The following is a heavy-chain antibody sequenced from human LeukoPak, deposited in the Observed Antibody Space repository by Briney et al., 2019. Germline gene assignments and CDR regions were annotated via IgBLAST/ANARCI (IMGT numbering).Heavy chain of an antibody. J-gene: IGHJ3*02. CDR2: IYYSGST. CDR1: GGSISSYY. V-gene: IGHV4-59*12. Sequence: PSETLSLTCTVSGGSISSYYWSWIRQPPGKGLEWIGYIYYSGSTNYNPSLKSRVTISVDTSKNQFSLKLSSVTAADTAVYYCARRGVAAQARGRLFAFDIWGQGAMVTVSS. CDR3: ARRGVAAQARGRLFAFDI. D-gene: IGHD6-6*01.